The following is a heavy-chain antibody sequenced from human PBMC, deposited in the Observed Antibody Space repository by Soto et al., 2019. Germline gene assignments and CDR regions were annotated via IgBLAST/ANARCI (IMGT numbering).Heavy chain of an antibody. CDR2: MNPNSGNT. J-gene: IGHJ6*02. CDR1: GSTFTSYY. CDR3: ARGFPVYDFWSGLDGMDV. Sequence: ASVKISCKASGSTFTSYYIHWVRQATGQGLEWIGLMNPNSGNTGYAQKFQGRVTMTRNTSISTAYRELSSLRSEDTAVYYCARGFPVYDFWSGLDGMDVWGQGTTFTASS. V-gene: IGHV1-8*01. D-gene: IGHD3-3*01.